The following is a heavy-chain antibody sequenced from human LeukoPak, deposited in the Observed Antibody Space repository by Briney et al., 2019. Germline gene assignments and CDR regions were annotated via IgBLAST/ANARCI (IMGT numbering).Heavy chain of an antibody. Sequence: ASVKVSCKASGYTFTAYYMHWLRQALGQGLEWMGWINPNSGGTKYAQKFQGRVTMTRDTSISTAYMEVSRLRSDDTAVYYCATNPAATRGFDNWGQGTLVTVSS. D-gene: IGHD2-2*01. J-gene: IGHJ4*02. CDR2: INPNSGGT. CDR3: ATNPAATRGFDN. CDR1: GYTFTAYY. V-gene: IGHV1-2*02.